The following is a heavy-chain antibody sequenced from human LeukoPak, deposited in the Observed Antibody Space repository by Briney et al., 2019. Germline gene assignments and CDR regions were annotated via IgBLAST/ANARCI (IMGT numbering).Heavy chain of an antibody. D-gene: IGHD3-10*01. CDR2: RNTGST. V-gene: IGHV3-9*01. J-gene: IGHJ5*01. CDR3: AKGGDFYGSGSYPNNWFDS. Sequence: GGSLRLSCAASGFTFDDYAMHWVRQTAEKGLEWVSGRNTGSTGYADSVKGRFTISRDNAKNSLYLQMNSLRTEDTALYYCAKGGDFYGSGSYPNNWFDSWGQGTQVTVSS. CDR1: GFTFDDYA.